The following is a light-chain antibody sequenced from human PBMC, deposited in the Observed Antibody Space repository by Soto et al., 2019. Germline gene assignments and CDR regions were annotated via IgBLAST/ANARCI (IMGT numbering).Light chain of an antibody. Sequence: EIVMTQSPATLFVSPGERATLSCRASQSVSSHLAWYQQTPGQAPRLLIYGASTRATGIPARFSGSGSGSEFTLTISGLEPEDFAVYFCQHFGSSPPVTFGQGTRLEIK. CDR3: QHFGSSPPVT. J-gene: IGKJ5*01. CDR2: GAS. CDR1: QSVSSH. V-gene: IGKV3-15*01.